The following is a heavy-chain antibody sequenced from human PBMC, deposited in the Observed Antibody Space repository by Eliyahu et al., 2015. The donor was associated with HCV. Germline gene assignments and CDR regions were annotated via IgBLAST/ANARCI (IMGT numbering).Heavy chain of an antibody. CDR3: VRGARYNTAFVSIFYFDY. CDR1: GFTFDDYN. D-gene: IGHD5-18*01. Sequence: ATSGFTFDDYNINWVRQVPGRGLEWVSLNNWDGSSTYYADSVKGRFIISRDNSQSSLYLQMNSLRTDDTGLYYCVRGARYNTAFVSIFYFDYWGQGTLVTVST. J-gene: IGHJ4*02. CDR2: NNWDGSST. V-gene: IGHV3-43*01.